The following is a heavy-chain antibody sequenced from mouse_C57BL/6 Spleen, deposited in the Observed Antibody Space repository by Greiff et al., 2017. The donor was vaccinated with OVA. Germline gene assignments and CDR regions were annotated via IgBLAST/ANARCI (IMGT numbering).Heavy chain of an antibody. J-gene: IGHJ1*03. V-gene: IGHV1-15*01. CDR1: GYTFTDYE. CDR2: IDPETGGT. D-gene: IGHD3-2*02. CDR3: TRRGDSSGYRYFDV. Sequence: QVQLQQSGAELVRPGASVTLSCTASGYTFTDYEMHWVKQTPVHGLEWIGAIDPETGGTAYNQKFTGKAILTADNSSSTAYMELRSLTAEDSAVYYCTRRGDSSGYRYFDVWGTGTTVTVSS.